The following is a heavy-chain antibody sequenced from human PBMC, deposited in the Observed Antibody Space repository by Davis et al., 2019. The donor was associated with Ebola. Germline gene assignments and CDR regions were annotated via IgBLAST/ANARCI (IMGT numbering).Heavy chain of an antibody. V-gene: IGHV1-69*05. D-gene: IGHD4-23*01. CDR2: IIPIFGTA. CDR3: ARSVTTVVTPGYYYNGMDV. J-gene: IGHJ6*02. Sequence: SVKVSCKASGGTFSSYAISWVRQAPGQGLEWMGGIIPIFGTANYAQKFQGRVTMTRDTSTSTVYMELSSLRSEDTAVYYCARSVTTVVTPGYYYNGMDVWGQGTTVTVSS. CDR1: GGTFSSYA.